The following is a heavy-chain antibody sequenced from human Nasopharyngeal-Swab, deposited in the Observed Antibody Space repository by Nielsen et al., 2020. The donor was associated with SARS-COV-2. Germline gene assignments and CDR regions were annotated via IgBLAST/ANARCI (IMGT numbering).Heavy chain of an antibody. D-gene: IGHD6-19*01. Sequence: GESLKISCAASGCTFSSYAMSWVRQAPGKGLEWVSAISGSGGSTYYADSVKGRFTISRDNSKNTLYLQMNSLRAEDTAVYYCAKGWQWLVRDAFDIWGQGTMVTVSS. CDR1: GCTFSSYA. CDR3: AKGWQWLVRDAFDI. V-gene: IGHV3-23*01. J-gene: IGHJ3*02. CDR2: ISGSGGST.